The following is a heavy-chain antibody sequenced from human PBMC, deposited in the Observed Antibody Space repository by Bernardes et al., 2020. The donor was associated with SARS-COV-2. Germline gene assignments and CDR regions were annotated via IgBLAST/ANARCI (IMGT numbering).Heavy chain of an antibody. Sequence: GGSLRLSCAASGFTFSSYSMNWVRQAPGKGLEWVSSISSSSSYIYYADSVKGRFTISRDNAKNSLYLQMNSLRAEDTAVYYCAREVVVVPAALLRENYFDYWGQGTLVTASS. CDR2: ISSSSSYI. CDR3: AREVVVVPAALLRENYFDY. J-gene: IGHJ4*02. D-gene: IGHD2-2*01. V-gene: IGHV3-21*01. CDR1: GFTFSSYS.